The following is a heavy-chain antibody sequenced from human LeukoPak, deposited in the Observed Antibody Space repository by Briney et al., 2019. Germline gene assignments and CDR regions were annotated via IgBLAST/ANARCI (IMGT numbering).Heavy chain of an antibody. J-gene: IGHJ4*02. CDR2: ISGSGGNT. CDR1: GFTFSTYA. D-gene: IGHD1-1*01. CDR3: AKEKNWNDNYFDY. V-gene: IGHV3-23*01. Sequence: GGSLRLSCAASGFTFSTYAMSWVRQAPGKGLEWVSAISGSGGNTYYADSVKGRFTISRDNSKNTLYLQMNSLRAEDTAVYYCAKEKNWNDNYFDYWGQGTLVTVSS.